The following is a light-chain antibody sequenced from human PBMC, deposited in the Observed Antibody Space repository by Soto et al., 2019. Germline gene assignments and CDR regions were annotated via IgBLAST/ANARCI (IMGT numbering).Light chain of an antibody. V-gene: IGKV1-33*01. CDR1: QDINNY. J-gene: IGKJ3*01. Sequence: DLQMTQSPSSLSASVGDSVTITCQASQDINNYLNWYQQKPGKAPNLLIYGASNFETGVPSRFSGSGSGTDFTFTISSLQPEDIATYYCQQYDNFPFTFGPGTKVDIK. CDR2: GAS. CDR3: QQYDNFPFT.